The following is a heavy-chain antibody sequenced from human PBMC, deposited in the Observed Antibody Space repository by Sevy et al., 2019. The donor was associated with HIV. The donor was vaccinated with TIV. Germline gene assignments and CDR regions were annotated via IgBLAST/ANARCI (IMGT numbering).Heavy chain of an antibody. CDR1: GGSFSGYY. CDR3: AREGYSLGMDV. CDR2: INHNGST. D-gene: IGHD6-13*01. Sequence: SETLSLTCAVYGGSFSGYYWSWIRQPPGKGLEWIGGINHNGSTNYNPSLKSRVTISAVTSKNQFSLNLSSVTAADTAVYYCAREGYSLGMDVWGQGTTVTVSS. V-gene: IGHV4-34*01. J-gene: IGHJ6*02.